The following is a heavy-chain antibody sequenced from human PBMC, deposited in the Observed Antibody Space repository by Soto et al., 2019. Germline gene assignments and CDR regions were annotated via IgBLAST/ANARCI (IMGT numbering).Heavy chain of an antibody. CDR2: IYPGDSDT. J-gene: IGHJ4*01. D-gene: IGHD2-2*01. V-gene: IGHV5-51*01. Sequence: GESLKISCKGSGYSFTSYWIGWVRQMPGKGLEWMGIIYPGDSDTRYSPSFQGQVTISADKSISTAYLQWSSLKASDTAMYYCARHSYSSITVVRFDYWGHGTLVTVSS. CDR3: ARHSYSSITVVRFDY. CDR1: GYSFTSYW.